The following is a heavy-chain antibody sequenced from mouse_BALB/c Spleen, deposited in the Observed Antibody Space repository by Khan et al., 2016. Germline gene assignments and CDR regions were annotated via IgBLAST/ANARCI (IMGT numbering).Heavy chain of an antibody. Sequence: QIQLVQSGPELKKPGETVKISCKASGYTFTNYGMNWVKQAPGKGLKWMGWINTYTGEPTYADDFKGRFAFSLETSASTAYLQINNLKNEDTATYFCAAYYRDAMVYWGQGTSVTVSS. J-gene: IGHJ4*01. CDR1: GYTFTNYG. D-gene: IGHD2-14*01. V-gene: IGHV9-3-1*01. CDR3: AAYYRDAMVY. CDR2: INTYTGEP.